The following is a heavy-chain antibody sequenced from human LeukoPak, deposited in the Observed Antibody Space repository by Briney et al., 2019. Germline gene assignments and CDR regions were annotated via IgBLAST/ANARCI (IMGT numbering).Heavy chain of an antibody. V-gene: IGHV3-7*01. CDR1: GFTLSSYW. CDR2: IRQDGSEK. D-gene: IGHD3-22*01. Sequence: GGSLRLSCAASGFTLSSYWMSWVRQAPGKGLEWVANIRQDGSEKHYVDSVKGRFTISRDNAKNPLYLQMNSLSAEDTAVYYCARDIGPYDSSGYYDAFDIWGQGTMVTVSS. J-gene: IGHJ3*02. CDR3: ARDIGPYDSSGYYDAFDI.